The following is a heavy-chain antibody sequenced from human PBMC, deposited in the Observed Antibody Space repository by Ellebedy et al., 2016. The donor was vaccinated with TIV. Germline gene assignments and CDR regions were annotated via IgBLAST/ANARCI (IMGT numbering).Heavy chain of an antibody. CDR3: AKDLPNWANDY. J-gene: IGHJ4*02. D-gene: IGHD7-27*01. Sequence: GGSLRLXXAASGFTFRGYAMNWVRQAPGKGLEWISYINARSEGIGYADSVKGRFTISRDNAKNSVYLQMNSLRADDTGVYYCAKDLPNWANDYWGQGVLVTVSS. V-gene: IGHV3-48*04. CDR1: GFTFRGYA. CDR2: INARSEGI.